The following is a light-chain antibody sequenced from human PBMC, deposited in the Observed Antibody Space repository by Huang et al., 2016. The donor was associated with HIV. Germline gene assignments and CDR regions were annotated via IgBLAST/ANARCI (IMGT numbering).Light chain of an antibody. Sequence: EIVMTQSPGTLSVSPGERVTLSCSASESISSSLAWYQQASGQAPRLLIYDASTRATGVPARFSCSGSGTNFTLTISSLQSEDFAVYYCQQYNDWPPITFGQGTRVDIK. V-gene: IGKV3-15*01. CDR2: DAS. CDR1: ESISSS. CDR3: QQYNDWPPIT. J-gene: IGKJ5*01.